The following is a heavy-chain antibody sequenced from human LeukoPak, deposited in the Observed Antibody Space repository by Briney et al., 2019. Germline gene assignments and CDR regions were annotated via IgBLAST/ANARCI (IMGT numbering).Heavy chain of an antibody. J-gene: IGHJ4*02. CDR1: GFTFSTYW. D-gene: IGHD4-23*01. CDR2: IKTDGSYT. Sequence: GGSLRLSCAASGFTFSTYWMHWVRQAPGKGLVWVSRIKTDGSYTSYADSVKGRFTISRDNAKNTLHLQMNSLSAGDTAVYYCARDTKSLTLYYFDYWGQGTLVTVSS. CDR3: ARDTKSLTLYYFDY. V-gene: IGHV3-74*01.